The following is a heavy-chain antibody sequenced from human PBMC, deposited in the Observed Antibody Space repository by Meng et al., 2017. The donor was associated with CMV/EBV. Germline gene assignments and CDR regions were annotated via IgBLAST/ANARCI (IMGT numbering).Heavy chain of an antibody. J-gene: IGHJ3*02. D-gene: IGHD6-25*01. CDR2: ISSSSSYI. V-gene: IGHV3-21*01. Sequence: GGSLRLSCAASGFTFSSYSMNWVRQAPGKGLEWVSSISSSSSYIYYADSVKGRFTISRDNAKNSLYLQMNSLRAEDTAVYYCARDDPRTSGRVGAFDIWGQGTMVTVSS. CDR1: GFTFSSYS. CDR3: ARDDPRTSGRVGAFDI.